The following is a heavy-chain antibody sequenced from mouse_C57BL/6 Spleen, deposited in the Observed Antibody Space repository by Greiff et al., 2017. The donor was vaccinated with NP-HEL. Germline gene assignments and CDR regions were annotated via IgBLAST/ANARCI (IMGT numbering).Heavy chain of an antibody. D-gene: IGHD3-2*02. V-gene: IGHV14-3*01. CDR1: GFNIKNTY. CDR3: ARRRRGQLRLSAMDY. CDR2: IDPANGNT. J-gene: IGHJ4*01. Sequence: DVKLVESVAELVRPGASVKLSCTASGFNIKNTYMHWVKQRPEQGLEWIGRIDPANGNTTYAPKFQGKATITADTSSNTAYLQLSSLTSEDSAVYFCARRRRGQLRLSAMDYWGQGTSVTVSS.